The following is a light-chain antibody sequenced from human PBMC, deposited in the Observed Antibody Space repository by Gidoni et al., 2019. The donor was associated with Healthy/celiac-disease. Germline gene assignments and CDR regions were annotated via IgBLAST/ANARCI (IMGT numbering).Light chain of an antibody. Sequence: QSVLTPPPSASATPGQRVTISCSGSSSNIGSNYVYWYQQLPGTAPKLLIYSNNQRPSGVPDRFSGSKSGTSASLAISGLRYEDEADYYCAAWDDSLSGREFGGGTKLTVL. CDR2: SNN. J-gene: IGLJ3*02. V-gene: IGLV1-47*02. CDR3: AAWDDSLSGRE. CDR1: SSNIGSNY.